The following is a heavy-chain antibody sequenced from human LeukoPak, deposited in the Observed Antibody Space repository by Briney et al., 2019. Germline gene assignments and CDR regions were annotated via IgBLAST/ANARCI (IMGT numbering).Heavy chain of an antibody. D-gene: IGHD4-23*01. Sequence: YYSGSTYYNPSLKSRVTISVDTSKNQFSLKLSSVTAADTAVYYCARSVGELGVYYYYGMDVWGQGTTVTVSS. J-gene: IGHJ6*02. CDR2: YYSGST. CDR3: ARSVGELGVYYYYGMDV. V-gene: IGHV4-39*01.